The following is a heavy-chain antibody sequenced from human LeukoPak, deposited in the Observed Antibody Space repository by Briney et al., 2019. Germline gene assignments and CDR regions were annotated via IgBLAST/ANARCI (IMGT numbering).Heavy chain of an antibody. CDR2: ISSSGANT. CDR3: AKDGHYDSSGFTLQY. CDR1: GFTFSNYA. V-gene: IGHV3-23*01. D-gene: IGHD3-22*01. Sequence: GGSLRLSCAASGFTFSNYAITGVRQAPGKGLEWVSTISSSGANTYYTDSVRGRFTISRDNSKNTLYLQMNSLRAEDTAVYYCAKDGHYDSSGFTLQYWGQGTLVTVSS. J-gene: IGHJ1*01.